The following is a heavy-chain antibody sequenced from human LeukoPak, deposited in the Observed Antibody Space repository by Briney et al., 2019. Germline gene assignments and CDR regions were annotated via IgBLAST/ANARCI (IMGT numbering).Heavy chain of an antibody. J-gene: IGHJ4*02. CDR3: TRGNSGSYYNQGFDY. CDR2: IRSKTYGGTT. D-gene: IGHD3-10*01. Sequence: GGSLRLSCTASGFTFGDYSMTWVRQAPGKGLQWVGFIRSKTYGGTTEYAASVKVRFTISRDDSKSIAYLQMNSLKTEDTAVYYCTRGNSGSYYNQGFDYWGQGTPVTVSS. V-gene: IGHV3-49*04. CDR1: GFTFGDYS.